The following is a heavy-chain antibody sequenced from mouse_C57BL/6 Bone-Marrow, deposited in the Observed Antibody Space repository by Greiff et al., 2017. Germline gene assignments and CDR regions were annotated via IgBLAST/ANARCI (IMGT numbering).Heavy chain of an antibody. V-gene: IGHV1-64*01. CDR1: GYTFTSYW. J-gene: IGHJ3*01. CDR3: ASSYYGSPWFAY. D-gene: IGHD1-1*01. Sequence: QVQLQQPGAELVKPGASVKLSCKASGYTFTSYWMHWVKQRPGQGLEWIGMIHPNSGSTNYDEKFKSKATLTVDKSSSTAYMQLSSLTSEDSAVYYCASSYYGSPWFAYWGQGTLVTVSA. CDR2: IHPNSGST.